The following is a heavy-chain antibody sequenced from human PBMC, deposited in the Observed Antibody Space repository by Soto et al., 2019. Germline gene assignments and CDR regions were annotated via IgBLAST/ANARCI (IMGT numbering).Heavy chain of an antibody. Sequence: EVQLLESGGGLVQPGGSLRLSCAASGFTFSTYAMSWVRQAPGKGLEWVSAIRGRSGRTYYADSVKGRFTISRDNSRNTLYLQMNSLRAEDTAVYFCAREVEGYYFDYWGQGTLVTVSS. CDR2: IRGRSGRT. CDR3: AREVEGYYFDY. D-gene: IGHD2-15*01. V-gene: IGHV3-23*01. J-gene: IGHJ4*02. CDR1: GFTFSTYA.